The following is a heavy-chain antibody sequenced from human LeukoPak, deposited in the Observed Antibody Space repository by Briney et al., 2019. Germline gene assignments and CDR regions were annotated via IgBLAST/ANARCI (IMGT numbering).Heavy chain of an antibody. CDR1: GFTFSSYA. CDR2: ISYDGSNK. V-gene: IGHV3-30-3*01. Sequence: GGSLRLSCAASGFTFSSYAMHWVRQAPDKGLEWVAVISYDGSNKYYADSVKGRFTISRDNSKNTLYLQMNSLRAEDTAVYYCARVLAAGLFDYWGQGTLVTVSS. D-gene: IGHD6-13*01. CDR3: ARVLAAGLFDY. J-gene: IGHJ4*02.